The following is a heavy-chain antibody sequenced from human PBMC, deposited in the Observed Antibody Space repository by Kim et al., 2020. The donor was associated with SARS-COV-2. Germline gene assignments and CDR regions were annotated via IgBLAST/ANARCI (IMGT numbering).Heavy chain of an antibody. CDR3: SRRAAYYSYYMED. Sequence: SETLSLTCTVSGGSISSYYWSWIRQPPGKGLEWIGYIYYSGSTNYNPSSKRRVTLPVATSTNQSPLILSSVTAPATPVYHLSRRAAYYSYYMEDGGTGT. CDR2: IYYSGST. CDR1: GGSISSYY. J-gene: IGHJ6*03. V-gene: IGHV4-59*08.